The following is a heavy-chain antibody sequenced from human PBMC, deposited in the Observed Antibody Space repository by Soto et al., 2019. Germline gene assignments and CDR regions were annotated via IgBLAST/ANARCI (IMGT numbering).Heavy chain of an antibody. V-gene: IGHV6-1*01. CDR2: PYYRSKWYN. CDR3: ATWRFDY. J-gene: IGHJ4*02. CDR1: GDSVSSNSAA. Sequence: PSQTLSLTCAISGDSVSSNSAAWNWIRHSPSRGLEWLGRPYYRSKWYNDYAVSMRSRITINPETTKNQFSLQLNSATPEDTAVYYCATWRFDYWGQGTLVTVSS.